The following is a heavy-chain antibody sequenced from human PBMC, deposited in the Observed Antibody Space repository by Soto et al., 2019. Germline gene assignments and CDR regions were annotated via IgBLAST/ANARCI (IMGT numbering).Heavy chain of an antibody. CDR3: ARVGIAYCGGDCFNDAFDI. Sequence: SVKVSCKASGGTFSSYAISWVRQAPGQGLEWMGGIIPIFGTANYAQKFQGRVTITADESTSTAYMELSSLRSEDTAVYYCARVGIAYCGGDCFNDAFDIWGQGTMVTVSS. J-gene: IGHJ3*02. D-gene: IGHD2-21*02. V-gene: IGHV1-69*13. CDR2: IIPIFGTA. CDR1: GGTFSSYA.